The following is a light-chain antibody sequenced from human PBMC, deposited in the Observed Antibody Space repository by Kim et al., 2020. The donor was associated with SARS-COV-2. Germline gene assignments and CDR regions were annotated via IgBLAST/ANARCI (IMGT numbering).Light chain of an antibody. CDR2: GNN. CDR3: QSFDSRLTGWA. V-gene: IGLV1-40*01. Sequence: QRVTISCTGSSSSIGAGYNVHWYQQLPGTAPKLLIYGNNNRPSGVPDRFSGSNSGTSASLTITGLLAEDEADYYCQSFDSRLTGWAFGGGTKVTVL. J-gene: IGLJ3*02. CDR1: SSSIGAGYN.